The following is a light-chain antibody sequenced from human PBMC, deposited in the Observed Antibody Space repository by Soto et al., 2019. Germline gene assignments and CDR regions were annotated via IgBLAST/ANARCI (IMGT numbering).Light chain of an antibody. J-gene: IGKJ1*01. V-gene: IGKV3-15*01. CDR1: QSVSSN. CDR3: QQSATSPRT. CDR2: GAS. Sequence: EILLTHSPATLSLTPGERATLSCRASQSVSSNLAWYQQKPGQAPRLLIHGASTRATGIPARFSGSGSGTEFTLTISSLEPEDFVVYYCQQSATSPRTFAQGTKVDIK.